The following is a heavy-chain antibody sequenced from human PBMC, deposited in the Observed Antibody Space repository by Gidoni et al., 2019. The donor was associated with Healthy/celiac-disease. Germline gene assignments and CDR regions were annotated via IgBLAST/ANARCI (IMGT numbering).Heavy chain of an antibody. V-gene: IGHV3-11*06. J-gene: IGHJ5*02. CDR1: GFTFSDYY. CDR2: ISSSSSYT. Sequence: QVQLVESGGGLVKPGGSLRLSCAASGFTFSDYYMSWIRQAPGKGLEWVSYISSSSSYTNYADSVKGRFTISRDNAKNSLYLQMNSLRAEDTAVYYCARDRYSGYDYSHNWFDPWGQGTLVTVSS. D-gene: IGHD5-12*01. CDR3: ARDRYSGYDYSHNWFDP.